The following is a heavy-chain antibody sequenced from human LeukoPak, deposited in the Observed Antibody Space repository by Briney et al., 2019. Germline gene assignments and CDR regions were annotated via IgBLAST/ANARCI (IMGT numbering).Heavy chain of an antibody. CDR1: GGSISSGDYF. CDR2: MYTSGSTSGST. V-gene: IGHV4-61*02. J-gene: IGHJ3*02. CDR3: ARLFVTTQYAFDI. Sequence: SETLSLTCTVSGGSISSGDYFWSWIRQPAGKALEWIGRMYTSGSTSGSTNYNPSLKSRVTISIDTSKNQFSLKLSSVTTADTAVYYCARLFVTTQYAFDIWGQGTMVTVSS. D-gene: IGHD4-11*01.